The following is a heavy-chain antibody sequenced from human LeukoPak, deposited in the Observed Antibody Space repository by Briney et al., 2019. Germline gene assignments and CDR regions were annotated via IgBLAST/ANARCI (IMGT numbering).Heavy chain of an antibody. CDR1: GGSFSSYY. J-gene: IGHJ5*02. CDR3: AAFRRVGFDP. D-gene: IGHD2-15*01. V-gene: IGHV4-59*01. Sequence: SETLSLTCAVYGGSFSSYYWSWIRQPPGKGLEWIGYIYYSGSTNYNPSLKSRVTISVDTSKNQFSLKLSSVTAADTAVYYCAAFRRVGFDPWGQGTLVTVSS. CDR2: IYYSGST.